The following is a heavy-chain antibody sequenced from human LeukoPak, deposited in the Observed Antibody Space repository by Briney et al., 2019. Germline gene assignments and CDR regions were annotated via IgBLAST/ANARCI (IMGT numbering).Heavy chain of an antibody. D-gene: IGHD3-10*01. CDR3: AKDRTRELRGFDY. Sequence: PGGSLRLSCAASGFTFSSYAMQWVRQAPGKGLEWVAVISYDGSNKYYADSVKGRFTISRDNSKNTLYLQMNSLRVDDTAVYYCAKDRTRELRGFDYWGQGTLVTVSS. CDR1: GFTFSSYA. V-gene: IGHV3-30-3*01. J-gene: IGHJ4*02. CDR2: ISYDGSNK.